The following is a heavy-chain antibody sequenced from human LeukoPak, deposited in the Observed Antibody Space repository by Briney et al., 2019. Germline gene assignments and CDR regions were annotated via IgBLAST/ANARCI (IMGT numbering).Heavy chain of an antibody. D-gene: IGHD1-26*01. V-gene: IGHV1-8*03. Sequence: ASVRVSCKASGYTFTSYGISWVRQATGQGLEWMGWMNPNSGNTGYAQKFQGRVTITRNTSISTAYMELSSLRSEDTAVYYCARQGRSNAFDIWGQGTMVTVSS. CDR3: ARQGRSNAFDI. J-gene: IGHJ3*02. CDR1: GYTFTSYG. CDR2: MNPNSGNT.